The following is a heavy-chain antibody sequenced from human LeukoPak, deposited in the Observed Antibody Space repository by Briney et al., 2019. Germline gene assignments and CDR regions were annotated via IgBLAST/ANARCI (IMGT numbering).Heavy chain of an antibody. CDR3: ARERRRDGYNYKDY. CDR2: ISYDGSYQ. CDR1: GFTFSAYG. V-gene: IGHV3-30*04. J-gene: IGHJ4*02. D-gene: IGHD5-24*01. Sequence: GGSLRLSCAVSGFTFSAYGMHWVRQAPGKGLEWVAVISYDGSYQAYPDSVKGRFTVSRDSSKNTLYLQLNSLRPEDTGLYYCARERRRDGYNYKDYWGQGTQVSVSS.